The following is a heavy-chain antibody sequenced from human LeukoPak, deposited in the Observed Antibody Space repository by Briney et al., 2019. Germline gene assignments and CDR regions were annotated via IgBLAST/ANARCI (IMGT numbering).Heavy chain of an antibody. CDR1: GFTVSNNY. D-gene: IGHD2-21*01. J-gene: IGHJ4*02. Sequence: GGSLRLSCAASGFTVSNNYMSWVRQAPGKGLEWVSVIYSGGSTSYADSVKGRFTISRDNSKNTLYLQMNSLRAEDTAVYYCATGVPGAYRIIYWGQGTLVTVSS. CDR3: ATGVPGAYRIIY. CDR2: IYSGGST. V-gene: IGHV3-66*01.